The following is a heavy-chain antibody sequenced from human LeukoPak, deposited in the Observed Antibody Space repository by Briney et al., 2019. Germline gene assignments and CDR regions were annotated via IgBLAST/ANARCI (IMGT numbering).Heavy chain of an antibody. Sequence: ASVKVSCKASGYTFTSYGISWVRQAPGQGLEWMGWISAYNGNTNYAQKLQGRGTMTTDTSTSTAYMELRSLRSDDTAVYYCARESLEYSSSSDAFDIWGQGTMVTVSS. V-gene: IGHV1-18*01. CDR2: ISAYNGNT. CDR3: ARESLEYSSSSDAFDI. D-gene: IGHD6-6*01. J-gene: IGHJ3*02. CDR1: GYTFTSYG.